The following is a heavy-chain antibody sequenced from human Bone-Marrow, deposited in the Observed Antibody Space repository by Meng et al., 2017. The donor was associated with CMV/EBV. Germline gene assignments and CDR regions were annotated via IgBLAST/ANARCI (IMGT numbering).Heavy chain of an antibody. Sequence: SLKVFCKASGGTFSSYTISWVRQAPGQGLEWMGRIIPILGIANYAQKFQGRVTITADKSTSTAYMELSSLRSEDTAVYYCARDRRGYSGYNLWFDPWGKGTLVTVSS. V-gene: IGHV1-69*04. D-gene: IGHD5-12*01. CDR3: ARDRRGYSGYNLWFDP. CDR2: IIPILGIA. CDR1: GGTFSSYT. J-gene: IGHJ5*02.